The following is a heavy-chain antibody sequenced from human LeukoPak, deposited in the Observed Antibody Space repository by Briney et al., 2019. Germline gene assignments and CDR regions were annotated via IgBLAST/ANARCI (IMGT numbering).Heavy chain of an antibody. Sequence: SQTQSLTCTVSGGSISSGGYYWSWIRQHPGKGLEWIGYIYYSGSTYYNPSLKSRVTISVDTSKNQFSLKLSSVTAADTAVYYCARGNVGQIAVAGSYYFDYWGQGTLVTVSS. CDR3: ARGNVGQIAVAGSYYFDY. J-gene: IGHJ4*02. V-gene: IGHV4-31*03. D-gene: IGHD6-19*01. CDR1: GGSISSGGYY. CDR2: IYYSGST.